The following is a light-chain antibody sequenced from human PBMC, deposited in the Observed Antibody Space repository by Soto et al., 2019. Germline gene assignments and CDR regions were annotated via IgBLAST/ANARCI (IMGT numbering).Light chain of an antibody. CDR2: GAS. CDR3: QQYSIWRT. J-gene: IGKJ1*01. V-gene: IGKV3-15*01. Sequence: ETVMTQPPATLSVSPGGRVTLSCRASESVSTNLAWYQQKAGQAPRLLIYGASTRATGIPARFSGSGSGTEFTLTISSLQSEDFAVYYCQQYSIWRTFGQGTKVDI. CDR1: ESVSTN.